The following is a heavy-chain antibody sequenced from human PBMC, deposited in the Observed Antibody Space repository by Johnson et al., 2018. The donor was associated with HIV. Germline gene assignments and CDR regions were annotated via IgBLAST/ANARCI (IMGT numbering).Heavy chain of an antibody. CDR2: ISSSGSII. D-gene: IGHD5-18*01. J-gene: IGHJ3*02. V-gene: IGHV3-11*04. CDR1: GFTFSDYY. Sequence: QVQLVESGGGLVKPGGSLRLSCAASGFTFSDYYMSWIRQAPGKGLEWVSYISSSGSIIYYADSVKGRVTISRDNAKNSLYLQMNSLRAEDTAVYYCASIYSYGLRAAFDIWGQGTMVTVSS. CDR3: ASIYSYGLRAAFDI.